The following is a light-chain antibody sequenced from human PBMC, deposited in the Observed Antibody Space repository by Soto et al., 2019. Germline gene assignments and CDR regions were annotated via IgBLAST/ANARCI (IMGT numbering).Light chain of an antibody. V-gene: IGKV3-20*01. Sequence: EIVLTQSPGTLSLSPGEGATLSCRASQSVRNNNLAWYQQKPGQAPRLLIYGACRRATGIPDRFSGSGSGTDSTLTISGLEPEDYAVYYCQQYNSSPPDTFGQGTKLEIK. CDR1: QSVRNNN. CDR2: GAC. CDR3: QQYNSSPPDT. J-gene: IGKJ2*01.